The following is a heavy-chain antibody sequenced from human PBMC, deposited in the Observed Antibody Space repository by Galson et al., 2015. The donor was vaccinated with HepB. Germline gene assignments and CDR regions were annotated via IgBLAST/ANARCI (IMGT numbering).Heavy chain of an antibody. D-gene: IGHD2-21*01. CDR2: IKEDGTEK. CDR1: GFTFSSSW. Sequence: SLRLSCAASGFTFSSSWMSWVRQAPGKGLEWVAKIKEDGTEKYYVDSVKGRFTISRDNVKDSLDLQMSSLRGEDTAVYFCTRGLEGGDYLFRGWQSRYSFFDPWGQGTLVIVSS. V-gene: IGHV3-7*01. J-gene: IGHJ5*02. CDR3: TRGLEGGDYLFRGWQSRYSFFDP.